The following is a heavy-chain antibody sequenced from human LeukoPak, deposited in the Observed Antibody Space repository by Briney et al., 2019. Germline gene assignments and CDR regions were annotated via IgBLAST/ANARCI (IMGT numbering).Heavy chain of an antibody. CDR1: GFTFDDYA. D-gene: IGHD5-12*01. Sequence: GGSLRLSCAVSGFTFDDYAMHWVRQVPGKGLEWVSGINWNSDSIGYADSVKGRFTTSRDNAKDSLYLQMNSLRAEDTAFYYCAINGGGDSGYGNFDYWGQGTLVTVSS. V-gene: IGHV3-9*01. J-gene: IGHJ4*02. CDR3: AINGGGDSGYGNFDY. CDR2: INWNSDSI.